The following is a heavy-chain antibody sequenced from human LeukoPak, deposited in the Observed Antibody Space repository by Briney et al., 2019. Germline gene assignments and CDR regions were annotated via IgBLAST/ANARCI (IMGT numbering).Heavy chain of an antibody. V-gene: IGHV1-2*02. J-gene: IGHJ5*02. Sequence: VASVKVSCKASGYTYTGYYIHWVRQAPGQGLEWMGWINPNSGGTNYAQKFQGRVTMTRDTSISTAYMELSRLRSDDTAVYYCARDWRITMVRGVRRWFDPWGQGTLVTVSA. CDR3: ARDWRITMVRGVRRWFDP. D-gene: IGHD3-10*01. CDR1: GYTYTGYY. CDR2: INPNSGGT.